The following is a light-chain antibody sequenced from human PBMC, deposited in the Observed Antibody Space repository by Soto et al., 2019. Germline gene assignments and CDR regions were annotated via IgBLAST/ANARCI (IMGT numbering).Light chain of an antibody. J-gene: IGKJ3*01. Sequence: EIVLTQSPATLSLSPGERATLSCRASQNINSYLAWYQQKPGQAPRLLIYATSNSATGIPARFSGSGSGTDFTLSISSLEPEDFAVYYCQQRSSWPFTFGPGTKVDIK. V-gene: IGKV3-11*01. CDR1: QNINSY. CDR3: QQRSSWPFT. CDR2: ATS.